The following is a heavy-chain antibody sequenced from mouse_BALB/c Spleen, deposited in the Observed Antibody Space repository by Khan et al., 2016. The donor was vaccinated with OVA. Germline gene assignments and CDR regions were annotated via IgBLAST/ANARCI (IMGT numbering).Heavy chain of an antibody. V-gene: IGHV1S132*01. CDR1: GYIFTSYW. Sequence: QMQLEESGAELVRPGTSVKLSCKTSGYIFTSYWIHWVRQRTGQGLEWIARIYPGTDNTYYNEKLKDRATLTADRSSSTAYMQLNSLKSEDSAVYFCAREEALYYFDYWGQGTTLTVSS. J-gene: IGHJ2*01. CDR2: IYPGTDNT. CDR3: AREEALYYFDY. D-gene: IGHD3-2*02.